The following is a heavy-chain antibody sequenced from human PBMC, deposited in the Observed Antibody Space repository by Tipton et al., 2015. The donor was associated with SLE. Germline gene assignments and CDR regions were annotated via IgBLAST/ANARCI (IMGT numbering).Heavy chain of an antibody. Sequence: TLSLTCTVSGASITNHYWNWIRQSPGKGLEWIGYIYYSGSTNNNPSLKSRVTMSVDTSKSQFSLKLSSVTAADTAVYYCARARLYSSSTTWYYYMDVWGKGTTVTVSS. CDR1: GASITNHY. J-gene: IGHJ6*03. CDR3: ARARLYSSSTTWYYYMDV. CDR2: IYYSGST. V-gene: IGHV4-59*11. D-gene: IGHD2/OR15-2a*01.